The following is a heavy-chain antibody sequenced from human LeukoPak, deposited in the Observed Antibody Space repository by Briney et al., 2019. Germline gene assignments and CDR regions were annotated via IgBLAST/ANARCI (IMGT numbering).Heavy chain of an antibody. CDR2: ISGSGGST. CDR1: GFTFSSYA. J-gene: IGHJ4*02. Sequence: GGSLRLSRAASGFTFSSYAMSWVRQAPGKGLEWVSAISGSGGSTYYADSVKGRFTISRDNSKNTLYLQMNSLRAEDTAVYYCAKATTGSTAAGTCDYWGQGTLVTVSS. CDR3: AKATTGSTAAGTCDY. D-gene: IGHD6-13*01. V-gene: IGHV3-23*01.